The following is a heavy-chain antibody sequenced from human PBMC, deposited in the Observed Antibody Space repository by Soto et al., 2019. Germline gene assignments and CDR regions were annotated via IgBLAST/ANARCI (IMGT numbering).Heavy chain of an antibody. Sequence: GGSLRLSCAASGFTFSSYAMSWVRQAPGKGLEWVSAISGSGGRTYYADSVKGRFTISRDNSKNTLYLQMNSLRAEDTAVYYCVKDETRGYSGYGLDYWGQGTLVTVSS. CDR1: GFTFSSYA. CDR3: VKDETRGYSGYGLDY. J-gene: IGHJ4*02. D-gene: IGHD5-12*01. CDR2: ISGSGGRT. V-gene: IGHV3-23*01.